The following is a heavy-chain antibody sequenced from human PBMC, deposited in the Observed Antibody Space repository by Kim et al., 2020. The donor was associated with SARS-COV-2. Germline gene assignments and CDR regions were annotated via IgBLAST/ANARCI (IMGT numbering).Heavy chain of an antibody. Sequence: ASVKVSCKTSGHTFTSDSIHWVRQAPGQRFEWMGAINCVLGHTRYSQKFQGRTTFSRDTSASTAYMELTSLTSEDSAVYYCLGGYYFDYWGQGTLVTVSS. CDR3: LGGYYFDY. D-gene: IGHD2-15*01. CDR2: INCVLGHT. CDR1: GHTFTSDS. V-gene: IGHV1-3*01. J-gene: IGHJ4*02.